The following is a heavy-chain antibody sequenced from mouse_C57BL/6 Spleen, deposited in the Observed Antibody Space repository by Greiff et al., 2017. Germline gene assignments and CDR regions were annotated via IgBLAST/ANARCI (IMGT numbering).Heavy chain of an antibody. Sequence: VKLQESGADLVKPGASVKMSCEASGYTFTAYPIEWMQQNHGKSLEWIGNFHHYNDDTKYNEKFKGKATLTVEKSTSTVYLELSRLTSDDAAVYYGAGGYDYEGYYLAYWGQGTTLTVAS. V-gene: IGHV1-47*01. CDR1: GYTFTAYP. CDR2: FHHYNDDT. J-gene: IGHJ2*01. CDR3: AGGYDYEGYYLAY. D-gene: IGHD2-4*01.